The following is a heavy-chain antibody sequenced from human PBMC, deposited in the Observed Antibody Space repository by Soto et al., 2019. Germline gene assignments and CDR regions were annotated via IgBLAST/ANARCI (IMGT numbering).Heavy chain of an antibody. V-gene: IGHV1-69*13. J-gene: IGHJ3*02. CDR2: IIPIFGTA. Sequence: SVKVSCKASGGTFSRYAISWVRQAPGQGLEWMGGIIPIFGTANYAQKFQGRVTITADESTSTAYMELSSLRSEDTAVYYCARDAGDYEGAFDIWGQGTMVTVSS. D-gene: IGHD4-17*01. CDR3: ARDAGDYEGAFDI. CDR1: GGTFSRYA.